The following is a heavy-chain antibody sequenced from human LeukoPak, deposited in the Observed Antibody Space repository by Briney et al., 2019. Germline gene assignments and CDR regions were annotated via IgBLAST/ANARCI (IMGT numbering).Heavy chain of an antibody. D-gene: IGHD4-17*01. J-gene: IGHJ4*02. Sequence: GGSLRLSCAASGFTFSSYGMHGVRQAPGKGLEWVAVISYDGSNKYYADSVKGRFTISRDNSKNTLYLQMNSLRAEDTAVYYCAKALYGDYLTIDYWGQGTLVTVSS. CDR3: AKALYGDYLTIDY. CDR1: GFTFSSYG. CDR2: ISYDGSNK. V-gene: IGHV3-30*18.